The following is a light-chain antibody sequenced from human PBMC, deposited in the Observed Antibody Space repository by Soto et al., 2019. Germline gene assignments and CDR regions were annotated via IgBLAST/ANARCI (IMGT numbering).Light chain of an antibody. Sequence: QSALTQPASVSGSPGQTITISCSGTSSDVGGYNYVSWYQQHPGKAPTLMIFDVSNRPSGVSNRFSGSKSGNTASLTISGLQAEDEADYYCNSYTTGATYVFGDGTKLTVL. J-gene: IGLJ1*01. CDR1: SSDVGGYNY. CDR3: NSYTTGATYV. CDR2: DVS. V-gene: IGLV2-14*03.